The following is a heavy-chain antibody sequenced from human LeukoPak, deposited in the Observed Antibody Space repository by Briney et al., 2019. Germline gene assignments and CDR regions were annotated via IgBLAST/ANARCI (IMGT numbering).Heavy chain of an antibody. J-gene: IGHJ6*03. D-gene: IGHD3-9*01. Sequence: ASVKVSCKASGYTFTGYYMHWVRQAPGQGLEWMGWINPNSGDTNYAQKFQGRVTMTRDTSISTAYMELSRLRSDDTAVYYCARANYYDNYYYYMDVWGKGTTVTISS. CDR2: INPNSGDT. CDR1: GYTFTGYY. CDR3: ARANYYDNYYYYMDV. V-gene: IGHV1-2*02.